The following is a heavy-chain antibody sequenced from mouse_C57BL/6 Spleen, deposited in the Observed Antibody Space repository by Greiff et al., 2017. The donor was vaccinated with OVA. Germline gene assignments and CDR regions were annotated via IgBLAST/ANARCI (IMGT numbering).Heavy chain of an antibody. J-gene: IGHJ4*01. Sequence: VQLQQSGPGLVAPSQSLSITCTVSGFSFTSYGVHWVRQPPGQGLEWLVVIWSDGSTTYNSALKSRLSISKDNSKSQVFVKMSSLQTDDTAMDYCARHDYYSNYGAMDYWGQGTSVTVSS. CDR3: ARHDYYSNYGAMDY. CDR2: IWSDGST. D-gene: IGHD2-5*01. CDR1: GFSFTSYG. V-gene: IGHV2-6-1*01.